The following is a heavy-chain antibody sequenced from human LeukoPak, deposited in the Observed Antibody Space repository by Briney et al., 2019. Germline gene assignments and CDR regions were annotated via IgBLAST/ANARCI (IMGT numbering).Heavy chain of an antibody. Sequence: ASVKVSCKASGYTFTSYGISWVRQAPGQGLEWMGWISAYNGNTNYAQKLQGRVTMTTDTSTSTAYMELRSLRSDDTAMYYCARDLGVGGYCSSTSCSWFDPWGQGTLVTVSS. CDR1: GYTFTSYG. D-gene: IGHD2-2*01. J-gene: IGHJ5*02. CDR2: ISAYNGNT. V-gene: IGHV1-18*04. CDR3: ARDLGVGGYCSSTSCSWFDP.